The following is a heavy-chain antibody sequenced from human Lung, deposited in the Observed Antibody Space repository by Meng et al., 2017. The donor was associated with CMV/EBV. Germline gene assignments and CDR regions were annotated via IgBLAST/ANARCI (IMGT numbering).Heavy chain of an antibody. J-gene: IGHJ5*02. V-gene: IGHV4-38-2*02. CDR2: IYHSGST. D-gene: IGHD2-2*01. CDR3: SRDYRTGCSSTSCYNLFDP. CDR1: GYSISNGYY. Sequence: SETLSLTCTVSGYSISNGYYWGWIRQPPGKVLEWIGSIYHSGSTYYNPSLKSRVTISVDTSKNQFSLKLRSVTAADTAVYYCSRDYRTGCSSTSCYNLFDPWGQGTXVTVSS.